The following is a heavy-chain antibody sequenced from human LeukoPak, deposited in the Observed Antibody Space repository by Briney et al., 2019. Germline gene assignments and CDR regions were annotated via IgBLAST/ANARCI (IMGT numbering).Heavy chain of an antibody. Sequence: GGSLRLSCAASGFTFSGSAMHWVRQASGKGLEWVGRIRSKANSYATAYAASVKGRFTISRDDSKNTAYLQMNSLKTEDTAVYYCTGTYYDFWSGYTQLDYWGQGTLATVSS. J-gene: IGHJ4*02. CDR1: GFTFSGSA. D-gene: IGHD3-3*01. CDR2: IRSKANSYAT. CDR3: TGTYYDFWSGYTQLDY. V-gene: IGHV3-73*01.